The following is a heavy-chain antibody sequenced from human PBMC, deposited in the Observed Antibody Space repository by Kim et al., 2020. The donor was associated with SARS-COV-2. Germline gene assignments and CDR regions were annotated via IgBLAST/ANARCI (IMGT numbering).Heavy chain of an antibody. D-gene: IGHD6-19*01. CDR2: IWYDGSNK. J-gene: IGHJ6*02. CDR1: GFTFSSYG. Sequence: GGSLRLSCAASGFTFSSYGMHWVRQAPGKGLEWVAVIWYDGSNKYYADSVKGRFTISRDNSKNTLYLQMNSLRAEDTAVYYCAKDGYSSGWYTYYYYGMDVWGQGTTVTVSS. V-gene: IGHV3-33*06. CDR3: AKDGYSSGWYTYYYYGMDV.